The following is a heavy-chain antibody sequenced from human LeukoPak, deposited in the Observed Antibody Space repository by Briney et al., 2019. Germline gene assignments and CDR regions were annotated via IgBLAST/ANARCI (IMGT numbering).Heavy chain of an antibody. CDR3: ASNLHYYYGSGSYYDY. Sequence: PGGTLRLSCAASGFTFSSFTMNWVRQAPGKGLEWVSSITSSSSYIYYADSVKGRFTISRDNAKNSLYLQMNSLRAEDTAVYYCASNLHYYYGSGSYYDYWGQGTLVTVSS. CDR1: GFTFSSFT. J-gene: IGHJ4*02. V-gene: IGHV3-21*01. D-gene: IGHD3-10*01. CDR2: ITSSSSYI.